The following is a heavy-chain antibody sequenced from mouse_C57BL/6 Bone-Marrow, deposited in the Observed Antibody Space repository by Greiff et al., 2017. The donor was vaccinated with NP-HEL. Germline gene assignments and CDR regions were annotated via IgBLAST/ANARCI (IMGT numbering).Heavy chain of an antibody. CDR1: GYSIISGYY. CDR2: ISYDGSN. D-gene: IGHD1-1*01. V-gene: IGHV3-6*01. J-gene: IGHJ3*01. Sequence: EVHLVESGPGLVKPSQSLSLTCSVTGYSIISGYYWNWIRQFPGNKLEWMAYISYDGSNNYNPSLKNRISIPRDISKNQSFLKLTSVTTEDTATYYCAREGGYYGSPFAYWGQGTLVTGSA. CDR3: AREGGYYGSPFAY.